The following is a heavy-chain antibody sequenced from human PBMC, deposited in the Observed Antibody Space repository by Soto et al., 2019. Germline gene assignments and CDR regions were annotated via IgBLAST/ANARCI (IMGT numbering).Heavy chain of an antibody. Sequence: GGSLRLSCAASGFTFDYYAMHWVRQAPGKGLEWVSGISWNSGSIGYADSVKGRFTISRDNAKNSLYLQMNSLRAEDTALYYCAKDTRLLNTVTTVGWFDPWGQGTLVTVSS. CDR3: AKDTRLLNTVTTVGWFDP. D-gene: IGHD4-4*01. CDR2: ISWNSGSI. V-gene: IGHV3-9*01. J-gene: IGHJ5*02. CDR1: GFTFDYYA.